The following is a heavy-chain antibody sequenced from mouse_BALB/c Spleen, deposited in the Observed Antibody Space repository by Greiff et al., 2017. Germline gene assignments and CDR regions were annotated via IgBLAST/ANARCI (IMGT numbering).Heavy chain of an antibody. Sequence: VQLQQSGAELVRPGSSVKISCKASGYAFSSYWMNWVKQRPGQGLEWIGQIYPGDGDTNYNGKFKGKATLTADKSSSTAYMQLSSLTSEDSAVYFCASEFITTAAWFAYWGQGTLVTVSA. CDR2: IYPGDGDT. V-gene: IGHV1-80*01. CDR1: GYAFSSYW. J-gene: IGHJ3*01. D-gene: IGHD1-2*01. CDR3: ASEFITTAAWFAY.